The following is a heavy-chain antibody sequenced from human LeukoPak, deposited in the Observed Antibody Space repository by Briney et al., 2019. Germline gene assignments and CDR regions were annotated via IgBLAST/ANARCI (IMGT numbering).Heavy chain of an antibody. CDR1: GFTFSTYW. CDR3: AGRYDSSGYPLH. CDR2: IYSGGTT. D-gene: IGHD3-22*01. J-gene: IGHJ4*02. Sequence: GGSLRLSCAASGFTFSTYWMSWVRQAPGKGLEWVSVIYSGGTTYYADSIKGRFTISRDNSKNTLYLQMNSLRAEDTAVYYCAGRYDSSGYPLHWGQGTPVTVSS. V-gene: IGHV3-53*01.